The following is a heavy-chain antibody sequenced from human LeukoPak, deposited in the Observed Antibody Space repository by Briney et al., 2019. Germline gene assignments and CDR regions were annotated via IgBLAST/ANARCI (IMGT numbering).Heavy chain of an antibody. V-gene: IGHV4-39*07. CDR2: IYYNGIT. CDR1: GGSISSSSYY. D-gene: IGHD5-18*01. CDR3: AREDATMAPGLDY. J-gene: IGHJ4*02. Sequence: SETLSLTCTVSGGSISSSSYYWGWFRQPPGKGLEWIGTIYYNGITYYNPSLKSRGTISVDTSKNQFSLRLTSVTAADTAVYYCAREDATMAPGLDYWGQGTLVTVSS.